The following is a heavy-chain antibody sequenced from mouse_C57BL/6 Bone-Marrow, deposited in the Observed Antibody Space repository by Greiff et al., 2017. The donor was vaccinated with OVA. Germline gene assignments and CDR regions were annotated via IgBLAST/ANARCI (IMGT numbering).Heavy chain of an antibody. CDR3: GRPIYCDYDGYFDV. D-gene: IGHD2-4*01. CDR2: IRSKSSNYAT. J-gene: IGHJ1*03. V-gene: IGHV10-3*01. CDR1: GFTFNTYA. Sequence: GGGLVQPKGSLKLSCAASGFTFNTYAMHWVRQAPGKGLEWVARIRSKSSNYATYYADSVKDRFTITREDSQSMLYLQMNNLKTEDTAMYYCGRPIYCDYDGYFDVWGTGTTVTVSS.